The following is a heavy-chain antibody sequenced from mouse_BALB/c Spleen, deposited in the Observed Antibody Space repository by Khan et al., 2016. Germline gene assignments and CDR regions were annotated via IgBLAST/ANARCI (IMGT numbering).Heavy chain of an antibody. J-gene: IGHJ4*01. CDR1: GYAFRRYW. CDR2: IYPGDGDT. V-gene: IGHV1-80*01. CDR3: ARWRQYYARDY. Sequence: QVQLKQSGAELVRPGSSVKISCKASGYAFRRYWMNWVKQRPGQGLEWIGQIYPGDGDTHYNGKFKGKATLTADISSSTAYMQLSSLTSEDSAVSVCARWRQYYARDYWGQGTSVTVSS.